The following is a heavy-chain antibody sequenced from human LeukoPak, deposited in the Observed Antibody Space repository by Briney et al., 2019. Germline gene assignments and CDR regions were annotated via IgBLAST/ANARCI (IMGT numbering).Heavy chain of an antibody. Sequence: SETLSLTCSVYGVSLSDYYWSWIRQPPGKGLEGIGEINHNGGNKYQPSLKGRVTISVDTSENHFSLNLRSVTAADTAVYYCARIRCGHSSAICYNHWGRGTLVTVSS. J-gene: IGHJ5*02. CDR1: GVSLSDYY. V-gene: IGHV4-34*01. CDR3: ARIRCGHSSAICYNH. D-gene: IGHD2-8*01. CDR2: INHNGGN.